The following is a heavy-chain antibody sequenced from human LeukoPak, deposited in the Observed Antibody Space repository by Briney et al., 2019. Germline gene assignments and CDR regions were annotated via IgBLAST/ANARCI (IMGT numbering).Heavy chain of an antibody. CDR1: GYTFSGYN. Sequence: ASVKVSCKASGYTFSGYNIHWVRQAPGQGLEWMGWINPNSGATSYAQKFQGGVTMTRDTSITTFYMEVNRLTSDDTAVYFCARYNWNDVVSALDYWGQGTLVTVSS. V-gene: IGHV1-2*02. CDR2: INPNSGAT. J-gene: IGHJ4*02. D-gene: IGHD1-1*01. CDR3: ARYNWNDVVSALDY.